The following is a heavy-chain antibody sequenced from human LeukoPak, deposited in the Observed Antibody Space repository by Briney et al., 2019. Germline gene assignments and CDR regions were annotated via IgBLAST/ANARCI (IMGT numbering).Heavy chain of an antibody. CDR2: ITASGTAM. V-gene: IGHV3-48*04. CDR1: GFTFSSYS. Sequence: GGSLRLSCAASGFTFSSYSMNWVRQAPGKGLEWVTHITASGTAMFYADSVKGRFTISRDNAKNSLYLQMNSLRAEDTAVYYCASAAAADHFDYWGQGTLVTVSS. J-gene: IGHJ4*02. CDR3: ASAAAADHFDY. D-gene: IGHD6-13*01.